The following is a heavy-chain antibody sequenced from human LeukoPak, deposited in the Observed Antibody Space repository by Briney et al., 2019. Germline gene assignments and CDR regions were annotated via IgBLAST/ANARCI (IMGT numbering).Heavy chain of an antibody. D-gene: IGHD2-2*01. CDR2: ISYDGSNK. V-gene: IGHV3-30-3*01. J-gene: IGHJ4*02. Sequence: GGSLRLSCAASGFTFSSYAMHWVRQAPGKGLEWVAVISYDGSNKYYADSVRGRFTISRDNSKNTLYLQMNSLRAEDTAVYYCARDGDIVVVPAASSLDYWGQGTLVTVSS. CDR3: ARDGDIVVVPAASSLDY. CDR1: GFTFSSYA.